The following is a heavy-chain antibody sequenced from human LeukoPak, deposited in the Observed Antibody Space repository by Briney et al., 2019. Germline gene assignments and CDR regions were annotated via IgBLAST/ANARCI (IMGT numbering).Heavy chain of an antibody. D-gene: IGHD3-10*01. CDR3: ARDMVRGVRRMFDP. J-gene: IGHJ5*02. CDR2: ISSSSSYI. Sequence: GGSLRLSCAASAFTFNSYAMNWLRQAPGKGLEGVSSISSSSSYIYYADSVKGRFTISRDNAKSSLYMQMNSLRAEDTAVYYCARDMVRGVRRMFDPWGQGTLVTVSS. CDR1: AFTFNSYA. V-gene: IGHV3-21*01.